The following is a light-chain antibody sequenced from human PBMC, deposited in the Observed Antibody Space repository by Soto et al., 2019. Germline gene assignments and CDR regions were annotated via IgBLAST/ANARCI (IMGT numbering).Light chain of an antibody. V-gene: IGKV2-28*01. J-gene: IGKJ4*01. CDR3: MQARETPPT. CDR2: LGS. CDR1: ERLLYSNGYNY. Sequence: QSPFYLNVTTGEAASISGRAVERLLYSNGYNYLDGFLQKPGQSPQLLSYLGSNRASGVPDRFSASGSGTDFTLNISRVKAADVGLYYCMQARETPPTSGGRTKVDI.